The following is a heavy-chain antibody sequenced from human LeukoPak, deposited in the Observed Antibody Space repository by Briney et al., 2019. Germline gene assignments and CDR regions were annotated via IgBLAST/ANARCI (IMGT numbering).Heavy chain of an antibody. CDR2: IKTKTDGGAT. D-gene: IGHD2-15*01. Sequence: GGSLRLSCAASGFTFSNAWMSWVRQAPGKGLEWVGRIKTKTDGGATDYAAPVKGRFTISRDDSEDTLYLQMNSLKTEDTAVYYCTTVFCGISCTTIFPLDFDFWGQGTLVTVSS. V-gene: IGHV3-15*01. CDR3: TTVFCGISCTTIFPLDFDF. CDR1: GFTFSNAW. J-gene: IGHJ4*02.